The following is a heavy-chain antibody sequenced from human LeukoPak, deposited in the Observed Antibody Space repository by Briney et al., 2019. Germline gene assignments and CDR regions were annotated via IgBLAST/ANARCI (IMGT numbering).Heavy chain of an antibody. V-gene: IGHV2-5*02. CDR1: GFSLSTSGVG. CDR2: IYWDDDK. Sequence: ESGPTLVNPTQTLTLTCTFSGFSLSTSGVGVGWIRQPPGKALEWLALIYWDDDKRYSPSLKSRLTITKDTSKNQVVLTMTNMDPVDTATYYCAHRSHVLRYFDWLFDFDYWGQGTLDTVSS. J-gene: IGHJ4*02. CDR3: AHRSHVLRYFDWLFDFDY. D-gene: IGHD3-9*01.